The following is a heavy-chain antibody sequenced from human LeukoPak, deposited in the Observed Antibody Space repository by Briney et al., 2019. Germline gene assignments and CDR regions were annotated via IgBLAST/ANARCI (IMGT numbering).Heavy chain of an antibody. V-gene: IGHV3-74*01. D-gene: IGHD2/OR15-2a*01. CDR1: GFPFTETW. J-gene: IGHJ4*02. CDR3: ARDWFHAIDY. CDR2: IRSDGSDE. Sequence: GGSLRLSCATSGFPFTETWMHWVRQVPGKGLVWVSRIRSDGSDERYAEAVKGRFTISRDNAKNTLYLQMNSLRDEDTAVYYCARDWFHAIDYWGQGTLVTVSS.